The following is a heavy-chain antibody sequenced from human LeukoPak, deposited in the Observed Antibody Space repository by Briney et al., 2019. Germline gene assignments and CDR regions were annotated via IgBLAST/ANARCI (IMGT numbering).Heavy chain of an antibody. CDR1: GYTFTSYY. Sequence: ASVKVSCKASGYTFTSYYMHWVRQAPGQGLEWMGIINPSGGSTSYAQKFQGRVTMTRDTSTSTVYMELSSLRSEDTAVYYCARGVRPDSSGWNGVDYWGQGTLVTVSS. CDR3: ARGVRPDSSGWNGVDY. D-gene: IGHD6-19*01. V-gene: IGHV1-46*01. J-gene: IGHJ4*02. CDR2: INPSGGST.